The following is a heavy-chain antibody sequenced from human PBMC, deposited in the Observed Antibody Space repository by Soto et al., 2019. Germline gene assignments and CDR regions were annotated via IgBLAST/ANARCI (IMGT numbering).Heavy chain of an antibody. CDR1: GVTFSRQD. Sequence: GASVKVSCKASGVTFSRQDMRWVRQAPGQGLEWMGGIIPIFGTANYAQKFQGRVTITADESTSTAYMELSSLRSEDTAVYYCARDPGSGRDYWGQGTLVTVSS. D-gene: IGHD6-19*01. V-gene: IGHV1-69*13. CDR2: IIPIFGTA. J-gene: IGHJ4*02. CDR3: ARDPGSGRDY.